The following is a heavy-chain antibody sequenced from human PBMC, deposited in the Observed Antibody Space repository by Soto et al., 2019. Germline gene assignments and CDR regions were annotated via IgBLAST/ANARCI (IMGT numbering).Heavy chain of an antibody. Sequence: GGSLRLSCAASVFTFSSYSINWVRQAPGKGLEWVSVIYSGGSTYYADSVKGRFTISRDNSKNTLYLQMNSLRAEDTAVYYCARNYDSTAGGAFDIWGQGTMVTVSS. CDR2: IYSGGST. CDR1: VFTFSSYS. D-gene: IGHD3-22*01. J-gene: IGHJ3*02. V-gene: IGHV3-53*01. CDR3: ARNYDSTAGGAFDI.